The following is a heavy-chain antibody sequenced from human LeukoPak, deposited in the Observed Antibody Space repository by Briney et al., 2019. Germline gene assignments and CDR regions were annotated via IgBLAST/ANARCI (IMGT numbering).Heavy chain of an antibody. CDR1: GGSISSYY. CDR3: ARDGYCSGGSCYSNWFDP. Sequence: SETLSLTCTVSGGSISSYYWSWIRQPPGKGLEWIGYIYYSGSTNYNPSLKSRVTISVDTSKNQFSLKLSSVTAAETAVYYCARDGYCSGGSCYSNWFDPWGQGTLVTVSS. J-gene: IGHJ5*02. D-gene: IGHD2-15*01. CDR2: IYYSGST. V-gene: IGHV4-59*01.